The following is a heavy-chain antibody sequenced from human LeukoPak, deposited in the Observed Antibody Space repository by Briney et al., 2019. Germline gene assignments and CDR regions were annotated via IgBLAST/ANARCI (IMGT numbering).Heavy chain of an antibody. V-gene: IGHV3-48*01. CDR3: VKDQNWAFDS. CDR1: GFTFKTET. D-gene: IGHD7-27*01. CDR2: IRDSGSEM. J-gene: IGHJ4*02. Sequence: PGGSLRLSCATSGFTFKTETMNWVRQAPGKGLEWLSNIRDSGSEMYYAESVRGRFTISRDNAKNSLFLQMNSLRVEDTAVYYCVKDQNWAFDSWGPGTQVTVSS.